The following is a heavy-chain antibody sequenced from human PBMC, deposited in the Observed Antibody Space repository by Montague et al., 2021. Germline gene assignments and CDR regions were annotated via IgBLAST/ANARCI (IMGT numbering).Heavy chain of an antibody. D-gene: IGHD6-13*01. V-gene: IGHV3-74*01. CDR2: VTLDGSST. Sequence: SLRLSCAASGFSFSSYWMHWVRQAPGKGLLWVSRVTLDGSSTTSADSVKGRFTTSRDNAKATLYLQMNSLRVEDTAVYYCARNLASAAPGAFDIWGQGQWSPPLQ. CDR3: ARNLASAAPGAFDI. J-gene: IGHJ3*02. CDR1: GFSFSSYW.